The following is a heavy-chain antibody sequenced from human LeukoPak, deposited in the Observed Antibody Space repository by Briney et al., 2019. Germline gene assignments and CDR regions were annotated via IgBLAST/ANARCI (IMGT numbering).Heavy chain of an antibody. Sequence: SETLSLTCTVSGGSISSYYWSLIRQPAGKGLEWIGRVYTSGSTNYNPSLKSRVTMSVDTSKNQFSLKLISVTAADTAVYYCARDEDSIFDYWGQGTLVTVSS. CDR3: ARDEDSIFDY. D-gene: IGHD3-22*01. V-gene: IGHV4-4*07. CDR1: GGSISSYY. CDR2: VYTSGST. J-gene: IGHJ4*02.